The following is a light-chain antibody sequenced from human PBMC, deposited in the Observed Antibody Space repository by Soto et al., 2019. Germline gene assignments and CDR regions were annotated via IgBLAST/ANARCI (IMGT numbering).Light chain of an antibody. V-gene: IGKV1-39*01. Sequence: DVHLTQSPSSLSASVGAILPTTSPARQVSSSYLDWYQQKPGQAPKLLIYAASSLESGVPSRFSGSGSGTDFTLTISSLQPEDFATYYCQQRYNWPWTFGQGTKVDIK. J-gene: IGKJ1*01. CDR1: QVSSSY. CDR2: AAS. CDR3: QQRYNWPWT.